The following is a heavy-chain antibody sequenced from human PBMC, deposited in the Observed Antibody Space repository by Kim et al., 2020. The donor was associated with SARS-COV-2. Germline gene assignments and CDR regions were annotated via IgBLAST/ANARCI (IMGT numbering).Heavy chain of an antibody. Sequence: PSLKSRLTITKDTSKNQVVLTMTNMDPVDTATYYCAHISPREVTTDAFDIWGQGTMVTVSS. J-gene: IGHJ3*02. CDR3: AHISPREVTTDAFDI. V-gene: IGHV2-5*01. D-gene: IGHD4-17*01.